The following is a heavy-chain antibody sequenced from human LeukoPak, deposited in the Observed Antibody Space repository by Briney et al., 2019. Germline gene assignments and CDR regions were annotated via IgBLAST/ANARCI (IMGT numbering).Heavy chain of an antibody. Sequence: GGSLRLSCAASGFTFSSYWMSWVRQAPGKGLEWVANIKQDGSEKYYVDSVKGRFTISRGNAKNSLYLQMNSLRAEDTAVYYCARARVTMVRGVIITTRFDYWGQGTLVTVSS. CDR3: ARARVTMVRGVIITTRFDY. D-gene: IGHD3-10*01. CDR2: IKQDGSEK. J-gene: IGHJ4*02. CDR1: GFTFSSYW. V-gene: IGHV3-7*01.